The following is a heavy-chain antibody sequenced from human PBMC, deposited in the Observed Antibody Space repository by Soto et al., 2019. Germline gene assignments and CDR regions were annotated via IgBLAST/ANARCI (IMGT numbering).Heavy chain of an antibody. CDR3: AREGTTGAFDS. CDR2: ITSSGSYI. V-gene: IGHV3-21*06. CDR1: GFTFSSYS. Sequence: EVQLVESGGGLVKPGGSLRLSCAASGFTFSSYSMNWVRQAPGKGLEWVSSITSSGSYIYYADSVKGRLTISRDNAKNSLYLQMNSLRAEDTAVYYCAREGTTGAFDSWGQGTLVTVSS. D-gene: IGHD1-1*01. J-gene: IGHJ5*01.